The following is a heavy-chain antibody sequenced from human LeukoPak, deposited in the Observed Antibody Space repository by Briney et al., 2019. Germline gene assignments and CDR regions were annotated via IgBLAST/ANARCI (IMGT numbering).Heavy chain of an antibody. J-gene: IGHJ3*02. CDR3: ARELDQGAFDI. CDR1: GGTFSSYA. Sequence: ASVKVSCKAPGGTFSSYAISWVRQAPGQGLEWMGGIIPIFGTANYAQKFQGRVTITTDESTSTAYMELSSLRSEDTAVYYCARELDQGAFDIWGQGTMVTVSS. CDR2: IIPIFGTA. V-gene: IGHV1-69*05. D-gene: IGHD2-2*03.